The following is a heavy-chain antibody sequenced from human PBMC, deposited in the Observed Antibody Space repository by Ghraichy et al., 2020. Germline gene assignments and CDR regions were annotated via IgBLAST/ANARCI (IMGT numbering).Heavy chain of an antibody. V-gene: IGHV3-9*01. Sequence: SLRLSCAASGFTFDDYAMHWVRQAPGKGLEWVSGISWNSGSIGYADSVKGRFTISRDNAKNSLYLQMNSLRAEDTALYYCAKGRHNNPFDYWGQGTLVTVSS. CDR3: AKGRHNNPFDY. D-gene: IGHD1-14*01. CDR1: GFTFDDYA. J-gene: IGHJ4*02. CDR2: ISWNSGSI.